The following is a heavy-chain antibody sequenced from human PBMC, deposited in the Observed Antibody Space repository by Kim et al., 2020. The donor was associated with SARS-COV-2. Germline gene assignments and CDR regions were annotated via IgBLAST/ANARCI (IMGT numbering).Heavy chain of an antibody. CDR3: ARDREGYCSSSSCKRDDY. CDR2: IYPHDSDT. J-gene: IGHJ4*02. D-gene: IGHD2-2*01. CDR1: GFSFTSYW. Sequence: GESLKISCLGSGFSFTSYWIGWVRQLPGKGLEWMGIIYPHDSDTRYNPSFQGQVTISADKSISTAYLQWSSLQASETGMYYCARDREGYCSSSSCKRDDYWGQGTLVTVSS. V-gene: IGHV5-51*01.